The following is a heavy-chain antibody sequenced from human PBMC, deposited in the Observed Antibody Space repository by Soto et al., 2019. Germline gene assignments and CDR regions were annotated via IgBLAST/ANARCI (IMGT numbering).Heavy chain of an antibody. CDR3: ARVNEGGYKNPIDY. J-gene: IGHJ4*02. CDR1: GFTFSGYS. Sequence: GGSLRLSCAASGFTFSGYSINWVRQAPGKGLEWISSISATSNYIYYADSVKGRFTISRDNTKNSLYLQMNSLRAEDTAIYYCARVNEGGYKNPIDYWGQGTLVTVSS. V-gene: IGHV3-21*01. CDR2: ISATSNYI. D-gene: IGHD5-12*01.